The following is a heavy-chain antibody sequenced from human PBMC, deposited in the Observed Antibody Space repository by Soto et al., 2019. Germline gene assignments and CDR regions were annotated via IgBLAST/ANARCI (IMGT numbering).Heavy chain of an antibody. Sequence: ASVKVSCKASGSGFIRSGIQLVRQAHSQHLEWIEWIVVASGQTNYAHNFPGRVAIARKTSTATAYIELTCLTSDDTAVYFCSADRSDIGVGWWVWGQGTTVTVSS. D-gene: IGHD2-15*01. CDR2: IVVASGQT. CDR1: GSGFIRSG. J-gene: IGHJ6*02. CDR3: SADRSDIGVGWWV. V-gene: IGHV1-58*02.